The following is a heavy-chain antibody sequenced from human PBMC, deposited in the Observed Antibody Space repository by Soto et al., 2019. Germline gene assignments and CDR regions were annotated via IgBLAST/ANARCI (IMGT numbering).Heavy chain of an antibody. CDR1: GFIFNTAW. CDR3: AADPPDWRAYAFAY. D-gene: IGHD2-21*01. CDR2: IKSKNNGVTI. J-gene: IGHJ4*01. V-gene: IGHV3-15*07. Sequence: EVQLAESGGDLVKPGGSLRLSCAASGFIFNTAWMNWVRQTPGKGLEWVGRIKSKNNGVTIDYAAPVIGRFTISRDDSQNTVYLEMNSLKTEDTAVYYCAADPPDWRAYAFAYWGQGNLVNLSS.